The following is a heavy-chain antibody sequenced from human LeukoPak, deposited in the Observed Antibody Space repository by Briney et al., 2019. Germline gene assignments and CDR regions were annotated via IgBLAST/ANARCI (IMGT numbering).Heavy chain of an antibody. Sequence: GGSLRLSCAASGFTFSSYWMSWVRQAPGKGLEWVANIKQDGSEKYYVDSVKDRFTISRDNAKNPLYLQMNSLRAEDTAVYYCARDSSGWYSRGYYFDYWGQGTLVTVSS. CDR3: ARDSSGWYSRGYYFDY. V-gene: IGHV3-7*01. CDR2: IKQDGSEK. CDR1: GFTFSSYW. D-gene: IGHD6-19*01. J-gene: IGHJ4*02.